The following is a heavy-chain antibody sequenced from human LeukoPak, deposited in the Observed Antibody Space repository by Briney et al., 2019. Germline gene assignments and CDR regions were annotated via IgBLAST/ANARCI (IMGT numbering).Heavy chain of an antibody. V-gene: IGHV3-74*01. CDR2: INSDGSTT. J-gene: IGHJ4*02. D-gene: IGHD6-19*01. CDR1: GFTFSSYA. CDR3: ARGYSSGWYLFGDY. Sequence: GGSLRLSCAASGFTFSSYAIYWVRQAPGKGLEWVSRINSDGSTTTYADSVKGRFTISRDNAKNTLYLQMNSLRGDDTAVYYCARGYSSGWYLFGDYWGQGTLVTVSS.